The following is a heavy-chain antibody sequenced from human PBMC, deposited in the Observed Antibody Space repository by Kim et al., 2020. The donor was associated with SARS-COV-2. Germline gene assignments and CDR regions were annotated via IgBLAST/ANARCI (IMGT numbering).Heavy chain of an antibody. J-gene: IGHJ4*02. V-gene: IGHV3-33*05. CDR3: ARDFPYWDSSGGFDY. Sequence: GGSLRLSCAASGFTFSSYGMHWVRQAPGKGLEWVAVISYDGSNKYYADSVKGRFTISRVNSKNTLYLQMNSLRAEDTAVYYCARDFPYWDSSGGFDYWGQGTLVTVSS. CDR2: ISYDGSNK. D-gene: IGHD3-22*01. CDR1: GFTFSSYG.